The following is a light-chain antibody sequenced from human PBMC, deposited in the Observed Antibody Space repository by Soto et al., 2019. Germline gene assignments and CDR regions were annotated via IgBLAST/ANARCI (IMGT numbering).Light chain of an antibody. CDR3: HQFVSSPQP. V-gene: IGKV3-20*01. J-gene: IGKJ1*01. Sequence: EIVLTQSPGTLSLSPGERVTLSCRASQSVRTGYLGWCQQKPGQPPRLLIYGASSRATGIPDRFSGGGSGTDFTLTISRLEPEDFAVYYCHQFVSSPQPFGQGTK. CDR2: GAS. CDR1: QSVRTGY.